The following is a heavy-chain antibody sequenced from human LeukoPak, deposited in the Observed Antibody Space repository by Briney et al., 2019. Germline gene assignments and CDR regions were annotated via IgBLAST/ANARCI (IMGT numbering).Heavy chain of an antibody. Sequence: ASVKVSCKASGYTFTVYYMHWVRQAPGQGLEGMGWINPNSGGTNYAQKFQGRVTMTRDTSISTAYMELSRLRSDDTAVYYCARAGDSSSWDNWFDPWGQGTLVTVSS. V-gene: IGHV1-2*02. CDR2: INPNSGGT. CDR1: GYTFTVYY. J-gene: IGHJ5*02. D-gene: IGHD6-13*01. CDR3: ARAGDSSSWDNWFDP.